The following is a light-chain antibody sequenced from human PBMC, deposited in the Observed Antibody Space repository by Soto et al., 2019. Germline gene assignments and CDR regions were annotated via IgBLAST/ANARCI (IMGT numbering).Light chain of an antibody. J-gene: IGLJ2*01. CDR1: SSDVGGYNY. V-gene: IGLV2-14*03. CDR3: SSYTTSSTVL. CDR2: DVS. Sequence: QSALTQPASVSGSPGQSITISCTGTSSDVGGYNYVSWYQHHPGKAPKLMIYDVSHRPSGVSHRFSGSKSGNTASLAISGLQAEDEADYYCSSYTTSSTVLFGGGTKLTVL.